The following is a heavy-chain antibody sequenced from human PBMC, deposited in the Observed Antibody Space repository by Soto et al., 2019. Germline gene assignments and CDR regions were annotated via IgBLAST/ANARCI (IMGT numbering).Heavy chain of an antibody. CDR2: VNPNSGNT. CDR3: AREGLYGSSQDNTFDI. D-gene: IGHD6-13*01. J-gene: IGHJ3*02. Sequence: ASVKVSCKASGYTFTRHDINWIRQATGQGLEWIGWVNPNSGNTGYAQKFQGRVTMTRDTSTTTAYMELSSLRSEDMAIYYCAREGLYGSSQDNTFDIWGQGTMVTVSS. CDR1: GYTFTRHD. V-gene: IGHV1-8*01.